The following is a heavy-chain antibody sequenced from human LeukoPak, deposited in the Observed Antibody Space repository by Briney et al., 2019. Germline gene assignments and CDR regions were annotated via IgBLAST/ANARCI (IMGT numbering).Heavy chain of an antibody. D-gene: IGHD2-21*02. CDR3: ARDLRCGGDCPGY. J-gene: IGHJ4*02. CDR1: GFSFSTYE. V-gene: IGHV3-48*03. Sequence: GGSLRLSCAASGFSFSTYEMNWVRQAPGKGLEWVSYISGSGSTIYYADSVKGRFTISRDNAKNSLYLQMNSLRAEDTAVYYCARDLRCGGDCPGYWRQGTLVTVSS. CDR2: ISGSGSTI.